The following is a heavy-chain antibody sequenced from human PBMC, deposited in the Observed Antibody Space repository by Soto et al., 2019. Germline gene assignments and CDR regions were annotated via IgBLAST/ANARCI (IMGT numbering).Heavy chain of an antibody. CDR3: ARLPRDGYNQFAYYFDY. Sequence: QVQLQESGPGLVKPSETLSLTCSVSGGSISSYYWSWIRQPPGKGLEWIGYIYDSGKIYDSGNTNYNPSLKSRVTISIDTSKNQFSLKLTSVTAADTVVYYCARLPRDGYNQFAYYFDYWGQGTLVTVSS. CDR2: IYDSGKIYDSGNT. D-gene: IGHD5-12*01. CDR1: GGSISSYY. J-gene: IGHJ4*02. V-gene: IGHV4-59*01.